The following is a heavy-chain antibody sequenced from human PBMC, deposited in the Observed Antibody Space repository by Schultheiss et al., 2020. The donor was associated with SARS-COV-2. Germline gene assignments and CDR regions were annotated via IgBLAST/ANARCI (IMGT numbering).Heavy chain of an antibody. D-gene: IGHD6-6*01. V-gene: IGHV3-11*04. J-gene: IGHJ3*02. CDR3: ARNPGYSSSWRVPREEAFNI. Sequence: GGSLRLSCAASGFTFSNAWMSWVRQAPGKGLEWVSYISSSGSTIYYADSVKSRFTISRDNDKNSLYLQMNSLRAEDTAVYYCARNPGYSSSWRVPREEAFNIWGQGTMVTVSS. CDR2: ISSSGSTI. CDR1: GFTFSNAW.